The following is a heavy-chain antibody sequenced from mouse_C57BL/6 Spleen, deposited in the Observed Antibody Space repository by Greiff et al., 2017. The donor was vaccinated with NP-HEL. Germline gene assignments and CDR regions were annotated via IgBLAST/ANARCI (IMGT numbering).Heavy chain of an antibody. D-gene: IGHD2-3*01. J-gene: IGHJ3*01. Sequence: EVQLQQSGPELVKPGASVKISCKASGYTFTDYYMNWVKQSHGKSLEWIGDINPNNGGTSYNQKFKGKATLTVDKSSSTAYMELRSLTSEDSAVYYCAKAPYDGYPFAYWGQGTLVTVSA. CDR3: AKAPYDGYPFAY. CDR2: INPNNGGT. CDR1: GYTFTDYY. V-gene: IGHV1-26*01.